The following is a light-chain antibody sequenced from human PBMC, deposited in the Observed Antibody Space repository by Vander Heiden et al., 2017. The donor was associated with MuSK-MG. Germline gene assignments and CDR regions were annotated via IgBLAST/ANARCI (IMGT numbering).Light chain of an antibody. Sequence: DIQMTQSPSSLSASVGDRVTITCRSSQSISTYLNWYQQKPGKAPKLLIYAASSLQSGVPSRFSGSGSGTDFTLTISRLQPEDFAAYYCQQSDSSPYTFGQGTNLDIK. CDR2: AAS. J-gene: IGKJ2*01. CDR1: QSISTY. V-gene: IGKV1-39*01. CDR3: QQSDSSPYT.